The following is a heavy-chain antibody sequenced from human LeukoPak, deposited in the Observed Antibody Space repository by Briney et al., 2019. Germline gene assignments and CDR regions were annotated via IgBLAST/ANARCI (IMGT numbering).Heavy chain of an antibody. J-gene: IGHJ6*04. CDR3: AREYSSSWYGPDYYYYGMDV. CDR2: ISSSSSYT. Sequence: KPGGSLRLSCAASGFTFSDYYISWIRQAPGKGLEWVSYISSSSSYTNYADSVEGRFTISRDNAKNSLYLQMNSLRAEDTAVYYCAREYSSSWYGPDYYYYGMDVWGKGTTVTVSS. V-gene: IGHV3-11*06. CDR1: GFTFSDYY. D-gene: IGHD6-13*01.